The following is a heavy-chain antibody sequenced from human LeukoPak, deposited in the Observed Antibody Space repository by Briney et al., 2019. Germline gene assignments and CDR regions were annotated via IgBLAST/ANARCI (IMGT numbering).Heavy chain of an antibody. CDR2: ISAYNGDT. Sequence: ASVKVSCKASGYTFTRYGISWVRQAPGQGLEWMGWISAYNGDTNYAQKVQGRVTMTTDTSTSTAYMELRRLRSDDTAVYYCAIGTSFDYWGQGTLVTVSS. J-gene: IGHJ4*02. V-gene: IGHV1-18*01. CDR3: AIGTSFDY. CDR1: GYTFTRYG. D-gene: IGHD3-16*02.